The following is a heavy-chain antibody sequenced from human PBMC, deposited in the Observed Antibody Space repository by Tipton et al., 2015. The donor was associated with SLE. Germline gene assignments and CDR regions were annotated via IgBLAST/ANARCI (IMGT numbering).Heavy chain of an antibody. Sequence: SLRLSCAASGFTFDDYGMSWVRQAPGKGLEWVSGINWNGGSTGYADSVKGRFTISRDNAKNSLYLQMNSLRAEDTALYYCARDPYYYDSSGRWYFDYWGQGTLVTVSS. CDR2: INWNGGST. V-gene: IGHV3-20*04. J-gene: IGHJ4*02. CDR1: GFTFDDYG. D-gene: IGHD3-22*01. CDR3: ARDPYYYDSSGRWYFDY.